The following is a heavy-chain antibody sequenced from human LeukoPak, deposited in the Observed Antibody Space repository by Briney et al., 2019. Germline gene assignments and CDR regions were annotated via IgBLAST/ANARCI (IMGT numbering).Heavy chain of an antibody. CDR1: GFTFSSYS. CDR2: ISSSSSYI. J-gene: IGHJ4*02. D-gene: IGHD2-15*01. Sequence: GGSLRLSCAASGFTFSSYSMNWVRQAPGKGLEWVSSISSSSSYIYYADSVKGRFTISRDNAKNSLYLQMNSLRAEDTAVYYCARDYDFYCSGGSCYSPRLSDYWGQGTLVTVSS. V-gene: IGHV3-21*01. CDR3: ARDYDFYCSGGSCYSPRLSDY.